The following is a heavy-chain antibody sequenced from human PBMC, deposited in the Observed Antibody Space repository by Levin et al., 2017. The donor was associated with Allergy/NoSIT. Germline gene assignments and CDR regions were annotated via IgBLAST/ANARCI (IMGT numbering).Heavy chain of an antibody. CDR1: GFTFSSYA. D-gene: IGHD6-19*01. CDR3: AKAGGSGPVLGYYGMDV. CDR2: ISGSGGST. J-gene: IGHJ6*02. Sequence: GGSLRLSCAASGFTFSSYAMSWVRQAPGKGLEWVSAISGSGGSTYYADSVKGRFTISRDNSKNTLYLQMNSLRAEDTAVYYCAKAGGSGPVLGYYGMDVWGQGTTVTVSS. V-gene: IGHV3-23*01.